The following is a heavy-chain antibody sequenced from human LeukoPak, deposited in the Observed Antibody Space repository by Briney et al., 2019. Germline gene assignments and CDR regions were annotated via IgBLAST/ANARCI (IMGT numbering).Heavy chain of an antibody. D-gene: IGHD3-22*01. J-gene: IGHJ4*02. V-gene: IGHV3-23*01. Sequence: GGSLRLSCAASGFTFSLYAMSWVRQAPGKGLEWVSAISGSGGSTYYADSVKGRFTISRDNSKNTLYLQMNSLRAEDTAVYYCGPQRRTYHDSSGPYYFDYWGQGTLVTVSS. CDR3: GPQRRTYHDSSGPYYFDY. CDR1: GFTFSLYA. CDR2: ISGSGGST.